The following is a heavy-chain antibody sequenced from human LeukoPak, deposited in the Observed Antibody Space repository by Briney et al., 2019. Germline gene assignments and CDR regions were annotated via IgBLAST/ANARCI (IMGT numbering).Heavy chain of an antibody. CDR3: ARDGSTTGTTTDY. CDR2: IYHSGST. Sequence: PSGTLSLTCAVSGGSISSSNWWSWVRPPPGKGLEWIGEIYHSGSTNYNPSLKSRVTISVDKSKNQFSLKLSSVTAADTAVYYCARDGSTTGTTTDYWGQGTLVTVSS. CDR1: GGSISSSNW. V-gene: IGHV4-4*02. D-gene: IGHD1-1*01. J-gene: IGHJ4*02.